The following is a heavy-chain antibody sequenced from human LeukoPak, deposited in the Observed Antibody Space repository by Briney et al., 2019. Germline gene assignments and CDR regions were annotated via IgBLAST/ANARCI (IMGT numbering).Heavy chain of an antibody. D-gene: IGHD1-14*01. CDR2: ITGNGGYT. Sequence: GGSLRLSRAASVFTYSNYAMHWVRHAPGKGLESVSGITGNGGYTYYADSVKGRFTISRDNSRSTLYLQINSPRAEDTAIYYCAKGTLPHFDYWGQGTLVTVSS. CDR1: VFTYSNYA. V-gene: IGHV3-23*01. CDR3: AKGTLPHFDY. J-gene: IGHJ4*02.